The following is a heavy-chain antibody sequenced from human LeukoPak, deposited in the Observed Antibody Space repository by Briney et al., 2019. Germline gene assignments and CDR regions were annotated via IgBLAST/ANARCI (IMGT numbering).Heavy chain of an antibody. CDR3: AKYCSSTSCYRVNDAFDI. J-gene: IGHJ3*02. CDR2: INPNSGGT. V-gene: IGHV1-2*02. Sequence: ASVKVSCKASGYTFTGYYMHWVRQAPGQGLEWMGWINPNSGGTNYAQKFQGRVTMTRDTSISTAYMELSRLRSDDTAVYYCAKYCSSTSCYRVNDAFDIWGQGTMVTLSS. CDR1: GYTFTGYY. D-gene: IGHD2-2*01.